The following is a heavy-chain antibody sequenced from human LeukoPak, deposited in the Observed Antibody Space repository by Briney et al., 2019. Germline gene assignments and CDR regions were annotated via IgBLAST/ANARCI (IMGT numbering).Heavy chain of an antibody. Sequence: SVKVSCKASGGTFSSYAISWVRQAPGQGLEWMEGIIPIFGTANYAQKFQGRVTITADESTSTAYMELSSLRSEDTAVYYCAREGATVYRNYYYYMDVWGKGTTVTVSS. CDR3: AREGATVYRNYYYYMDV. CDR1: GGTFSSYA. V-gene: IGHV1-69*13. CDR2: IIPIFGTA. J-gene: IGHJ6*03. D-gene: IGHD1-26*01.